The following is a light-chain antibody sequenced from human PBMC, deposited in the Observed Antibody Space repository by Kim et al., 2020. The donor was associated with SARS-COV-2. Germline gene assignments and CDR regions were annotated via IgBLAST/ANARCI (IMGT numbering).Light chain of an antibody. CDR3: QQYGSFT. CDR1: QSVSSSY. CDR2: GAS. Sequence: SLSPGERATLSCRASQSVSSSYLAWYQQKPGQAPRLLIYGASSRATGIPDRFSGSGSGTDFTLTISRLEPEDFAVYYCQQYGSFTFGPGTKVDIK. V-gene: IGKV3-20*01. J-gene: IGKJ3*01.